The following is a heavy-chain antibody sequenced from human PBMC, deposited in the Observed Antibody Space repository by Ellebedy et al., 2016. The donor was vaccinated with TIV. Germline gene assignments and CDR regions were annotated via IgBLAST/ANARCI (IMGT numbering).Heavy chain of an antibody. CDR1: GASVSSY. J-gene: IGHJ6*02. Sequence: SETLSLTXTVSGASVSSYWSWFRQPPGKALEWIGYIYDSRSTKYNPPLESRVTLSVDTSRNQLSLSLTSVAAADTAVYYCARGQLTYFYYGMDVWGQGTTVTVSS. V-gene: IGHV4-59*02. D-gene: IGHD3-9*01. CDR2: IYDSRST. CDR3: ARGQLTYFYYGMDV.